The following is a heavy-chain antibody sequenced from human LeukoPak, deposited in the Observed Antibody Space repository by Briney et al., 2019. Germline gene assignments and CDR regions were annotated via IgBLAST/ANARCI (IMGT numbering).Heavy chain of an antibody. J-gene: IGHJ4*02. CDR2: INPNSGGT. Sequence: ASVKVSCKASGYTFTGYYMHWVRQAPGQGLEWMGWINPNSGGTNYAQKFQGRVTMTRDTSISTAYMELSRLRSYDTAVYYCANDILTDYYKGGFDYWGQGTLVTVSS. D-gene: IGHD3-9*01. CDR1: GYTFTGYY. CDR3: ANDILTDYYKGGFDY. V-gene: IGHV1-2*02.